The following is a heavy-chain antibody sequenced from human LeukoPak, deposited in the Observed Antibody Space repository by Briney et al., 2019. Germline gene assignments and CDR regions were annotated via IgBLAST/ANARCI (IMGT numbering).Heavy chain of an antibody. Sequence: ASVKDSCKASGYTFTSYGISWLRQATGQGLEWMGWISAYSGNTNYAKKLQSRVTMNTDTSTSPAYMELRSVGSDGTAVYYCARDRLGLVVGRVNWFDAWGQGTLVTVSS. CDR1: GYTFTSYG. J-gene: IGHJ5*01. V-gene: IGHV1-18*01. D-gene: IGHD1-26*01. CDR3: ARDRLGLVVGRVNWFDA. CDR2: ISAYSGNT.